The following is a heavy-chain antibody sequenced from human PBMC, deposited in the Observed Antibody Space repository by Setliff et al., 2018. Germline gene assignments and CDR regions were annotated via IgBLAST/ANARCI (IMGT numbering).Heavy chain of an antibody. V-gene: IGHV1-18*01. CDR3: ARDRPMVVVADNLALFDY. CDR2: ISAYNGFI. Sequence: ASVKVSCKASGYSFPSYGISWVRQAPGQGLEWMGWISAYNGFIIYAQMFQGRVIMTTDTSTSTAHMELRSLRSDDTAVYYCARDRPMVVVADNLALFDYWGQGTLVTVSS. J-gene: IGHJ4*02. D-gene: IGHD2-15*01. CDR1: GYSFPSYG.